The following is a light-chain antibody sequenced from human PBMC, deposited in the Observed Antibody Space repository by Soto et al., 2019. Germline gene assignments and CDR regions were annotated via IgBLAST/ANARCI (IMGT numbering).Light chain of an antibody. V-gene: IGKV1-17*01. CDR1: QDIRHD. CDR2: SAS. J-gene: IGKJ1*01. CDR3: LQHNSYPWT. Sequence: IQMTQSPSFLSASVGDRFTITCRASQDIRHDLGWYQKKPGKAPKRLIYSASSLQSGVPSRLRGSGYGTELTITISSMQTEDIETYYCLQHNSYPWTFGQGTKVDIK.